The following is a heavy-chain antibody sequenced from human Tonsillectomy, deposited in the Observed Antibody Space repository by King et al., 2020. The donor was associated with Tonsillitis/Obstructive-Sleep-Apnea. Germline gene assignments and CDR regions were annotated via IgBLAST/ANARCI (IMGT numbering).Heavy chain of an antibody. CDR3: ARGSFLLTSLDIDY. J-gene: IGHJ4*02. CDR1: GYTFTGYY. D-gene: IGHD1-26*01. V-gene: IGHV1-2*02. CDR2: INPNSGGT. Sequence: QLVQSGAEVKKPGASVKVSCKASGYTFTGYYMHWVRQAPGQGLEWMGWINPNSGGTDNAQKVQGRVTMTRDTSISTAYMELSSLRSDDTAVYYCARGSFLLTSLDIDYWGQGTLVTVSS.